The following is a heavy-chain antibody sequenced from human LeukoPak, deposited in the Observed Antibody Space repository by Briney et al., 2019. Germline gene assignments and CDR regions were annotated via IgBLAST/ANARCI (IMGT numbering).Heavy chain of an antibody. J-gene: IGHJ6*02. V-gene: IGHV4-4*02. Sequence: NPSETLSLTCAVSGGSISGSNWWSWVRQPPGKGLEWIGEIYHSGSTNYNPCLKSRVTISVDKSKNQFSLKLSSVTAADTAVYYCARDRIMVRGVRYYYYGMDVWGQGTTVTVSS. D-gene: IGHD3-10*01. CDR3: ARDRIMVRGVRYYYYGMDV. CDR2: IYHSGST. CDR1: GGSISGSNW.